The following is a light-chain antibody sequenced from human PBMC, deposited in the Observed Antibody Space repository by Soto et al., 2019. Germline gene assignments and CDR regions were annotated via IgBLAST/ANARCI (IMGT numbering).Light chain of an antibody. J-gene: IGKJ5*01. CDR1: QSVSSND. Sequence: DIVLTQSPGTLSLSPGERATLSCRASQSVSSNDFAWYQQKPGQAPRLLIYGASSRATGIPDRFSGSGSGTDFTLTISRLEPEDFTVYYCQQYASSPITLGQGTRLEIK. CDR2: GAS. CDR3: QQYASSPIT. V-gene: IGKV3-20*01.